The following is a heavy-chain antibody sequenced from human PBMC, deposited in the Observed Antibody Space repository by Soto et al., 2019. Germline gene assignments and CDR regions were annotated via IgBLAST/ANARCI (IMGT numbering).Heavy chain of an antibody. J-gene: IGHJ4*02. Sequence: SETLSLTCTVSGASITGSSYWSWIRQPAGRGLEWIGRFSLSGTTNYNPSLRSRVTMSADVSKNQFSLRLTSVTAADTALYYCARGMTPPGAPAWYYFDSWGQGTLVTVSS. CDR1: GASITGSSY. V-gene: IGHV4-4*07. D-gene: IGHD2-8*02. CDR2: FSLSGTT. CDR3: ARGMTPPGAPAWYYFDS.